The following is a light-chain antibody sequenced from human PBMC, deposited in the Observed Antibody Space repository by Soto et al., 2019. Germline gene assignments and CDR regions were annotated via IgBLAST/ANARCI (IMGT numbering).Light chain of an antibody. J-gene: IGKJ1*01. CDR2: AAS. CDR3: QQSYSSPWT. Sequence: DIQMTQSPSTLPASLGDRVTITCRASQSISSYLNWYQQKPGRAPKLQIYAASNLQSGVPSRFSGSGSGTDFTLTIRSLQPEDFATYFCQQSYSSPWTFGQGTKVDIK. CDR1: QSISSY. V-gene: IGKV1-39*01.